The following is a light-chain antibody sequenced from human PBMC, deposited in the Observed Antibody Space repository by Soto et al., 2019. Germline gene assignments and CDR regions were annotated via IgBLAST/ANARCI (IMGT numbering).Light chain of an antibody. V-gene: IGLV2-23*02. Sequence: QSALTQPASVSGSRGQSITISCTGTSSDVGSRNLVSWYQQHPGKAPKLIIYEVTKWPSGVSNRFSGSKSGNTASLTIFGLQAEDEADYYCCSYAGSYTWVFGGGTKVPVL. J-gene: IGLJ3*02. CDR1: SSDVGSRNL. CDR2: EVT. CDR3: CSYAGSYTWV.